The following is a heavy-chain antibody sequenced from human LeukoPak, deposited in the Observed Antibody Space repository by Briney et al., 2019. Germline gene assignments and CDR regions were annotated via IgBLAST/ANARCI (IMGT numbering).Heavy chain of an antibody. CDR3: ARDFRHLYGLDV. CDR1: GFTVSSNY. V-gene: IGHV3-53*01. J-gene: IGHJ6*04. D-gene: IGHD2-2*02. Sequence: GGSLRLSCAASGFTVSSNYMSWVRQAPGKGLEWVSIIYSGGSTYYADSVKGRFTISRDNAKNSLYLQMNSLRAEDTAVYYCARDFRHLYGLDVWGKGTTVTISS. CDR2: IYSGGST.